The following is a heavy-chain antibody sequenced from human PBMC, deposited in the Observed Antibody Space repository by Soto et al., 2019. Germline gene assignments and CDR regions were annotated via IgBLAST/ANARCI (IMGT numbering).Heavy chain of an antibody. V-gene: IGHV3-30*18. J-gene: IGHJ6*02. CDR1: GFTFSTYG. CDR2: ISYDGGNK. Sequence: QLGGSLRLSCAASGFTFSTYGMHWVRQAPGKGLEWVAVISYDGGNKYYADSVKGRFTISRDNSKNTLFLQMNSLRAEDTAVYYCAKILGYCSSSSCSKDYYYYYGLDVWGLGTTVTVSS. CDR3: AKILGYCSSSSCSKDYYYYYGLDV. D-gene: IGHD2-15*01.